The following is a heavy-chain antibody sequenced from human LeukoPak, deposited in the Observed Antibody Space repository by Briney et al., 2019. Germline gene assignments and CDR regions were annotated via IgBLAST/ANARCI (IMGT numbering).Heavy chain of an antibody. Sequence: GALVKVSCKASGGTFSSYAISWVRQAPGQGLEWMGGIIPIFGTANYAQKFQGRVTITADESTSTAYMELSSLRSEDTAVYYCAGTSLHYGYTSNNLDYWGQGTLVTVSS. CDR2: IIPIFGTA. CDR1: GGTFSSYA. CDR3: AGTSLHYGYTSNNLDY. D-gene: IGHD3-16*01. J-gene: IGHJ4*02. V-gene: IGHV1-69*13.